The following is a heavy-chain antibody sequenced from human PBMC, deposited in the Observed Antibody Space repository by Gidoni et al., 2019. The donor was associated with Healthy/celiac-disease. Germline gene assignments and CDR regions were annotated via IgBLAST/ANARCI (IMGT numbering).Heavy chain of an antibody. CDR1: GGSFSGYY. J-gene: IGHJ4*02. D-gene: IGHD3-3*01. CDR2: INHSGST. Sequence: QVQLQQWGAGLLKPSETLSLTCAVYGGSFSGYYWRWIRQPPGKGLEWIGEINHSGSTNYNPSLKGRVTISVDTSKNQFSLKLSSVTAADTAVYYCARGPAVLGDFWSGYYSGDFDYWGQGTLVTVSS. V-gene: IGHV4-34*01. CDR3: ARGPAVLGDFWSGYYSGDFDY.